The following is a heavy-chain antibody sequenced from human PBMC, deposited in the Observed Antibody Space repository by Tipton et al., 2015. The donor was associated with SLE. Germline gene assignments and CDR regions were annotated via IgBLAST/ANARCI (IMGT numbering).Heavy chain of an antibody. CDR2: INHSGST. V-gene: IGHV4-34*01. J-gene: IGHJ4*02. CDR3: AKSPIAAAARYFDY. CDR1: GGSFSGYY. D-gene: IGHD6-13*01. Sequence: TLSLTCAVYGGSFSGYYWGWIRQPPGKGLEWIGEINHSGSTNYNPSLKSRVTISVDTSKNQFSLKLSSVTAADTAVYYCAKSPIAAAARYFDYWGQGTLVTVSS.